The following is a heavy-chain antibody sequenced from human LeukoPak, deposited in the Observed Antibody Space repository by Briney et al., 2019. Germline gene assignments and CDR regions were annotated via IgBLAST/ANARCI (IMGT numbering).Heavy chain of an antibody. Sequence: GASVKVSCKASGGTFSSYAINWVRQATGQGLEWMGWMNPNSGNTGYAQRFQGRVTMTRDTSITTAYMELSSLRSEDTAVYYCARGKEYYDSSGYYYPFDPWGRGTLVTVSS. CDR2: MNPNSGNT. J-gene: IGHJ5*02. CDR3: ARGKEYYDSSGYYYPFDP. CDR1: GGTFSSYA. V-gene: IGHV1-8*02. D-gene: IGHD3-22*01.